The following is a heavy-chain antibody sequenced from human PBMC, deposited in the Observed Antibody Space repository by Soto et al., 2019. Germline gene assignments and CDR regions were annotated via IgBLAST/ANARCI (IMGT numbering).Heavy chain of an antibody. J-gene: IGHJ1*01. V-gene: IGHV4-39*01. CDR3: ARRGVPPAGEYFQL. CDR2: IYYSGST. D-gene: IGHD3-10*01. Sequence: SETLSLTCTVSGGSISSTTYYWGWIRQAPGKGLEWIGNIYYSGSTYYNPSLRSRVTISVDTSKNQFSLELSSVTAADTAVYFCARRGVPPAGEYFQLWGQGTLVTVSS. CDR1: GGSISSTTYY.